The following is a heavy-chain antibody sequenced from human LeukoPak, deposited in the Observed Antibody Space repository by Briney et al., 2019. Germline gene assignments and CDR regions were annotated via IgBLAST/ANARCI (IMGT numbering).Heavy chain of an antibody. CDR2: ISSSGSTI. CDR1: GFTFSSYW. CDR3: ARGFPANIVVVTAIPDY. J-gene: IGHJ4*02. Sequence: GGSLRLSCAASGFTFSSYWMSWVRQAPGKGLEWVSYISSSGSTIYYADSVKGRFTISRDSAKNSLYLQMNSLRAEDTAVYYCARGFPANIVVVTAIPDYWGQGTLVTVSS. D-gene: IGHD2-21*02. V-gene: IGHV3-48*04.